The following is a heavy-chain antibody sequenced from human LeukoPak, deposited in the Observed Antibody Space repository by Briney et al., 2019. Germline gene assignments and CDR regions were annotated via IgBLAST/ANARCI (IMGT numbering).Heavy chain of an antibody. CDR1: GFTFSSYW. V-gene: IGHV3-7*01. D-gene: IGHD5-18*01. CDR3: ARDLSGVTGYTYGRGIDY. Sequence: GGSLRLSCAASGFTFSSYWMSWVRQAPGKGLEWVANIKKDGSEKYYVDSVKGRFTISRDNAKTSLYLQMNSLRAEDTAVYYCARDLSGVTGYTYGRGIDYRGQGTLVTVSS. J-gene: IGHJ4*02. CDR2: IKKDGSEK.